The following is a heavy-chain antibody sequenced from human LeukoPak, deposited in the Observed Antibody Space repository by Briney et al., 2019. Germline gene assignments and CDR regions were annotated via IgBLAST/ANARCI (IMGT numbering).Heavy chain of an antibody. V-gene: IGHV3-30*02. CDR1: GFSFSDYD. Sequence: GGSLRLSCAASGFSFSDYDMHWVRQAPGKGLEWVTFIQYDGSYKYYADSVKGRFTISRDSSKNTLYLQMNGLRAEDTAVYYCAKELSFYYYMDVWGKGTTVTISS. CDR2: IQYDGSYK. CDR3: AKELSFYYYMDV. J-gene: IGHJ6*03.